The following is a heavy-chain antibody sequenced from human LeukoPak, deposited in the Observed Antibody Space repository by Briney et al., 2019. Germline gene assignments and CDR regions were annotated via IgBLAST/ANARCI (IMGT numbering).Heavy chain of an antibody. V-gene: IGHV3-7*01. Sequence: GGSLRLSCAAYGFSLSGYWMSWVRQAPGKGLEWVARLHADGNEKYFVHSVKGRFIVSRDIAKNSLYLQMNSLRVEDTAVYYCARGGYSFDYLGQGTLVTVSS. CDR1: GFSLSGYW. CDR2: LHADGNEK. D-gene: IGHD5-12*01. CDR3: ARGGYSFDY. J-gene: IGHJ4*02.